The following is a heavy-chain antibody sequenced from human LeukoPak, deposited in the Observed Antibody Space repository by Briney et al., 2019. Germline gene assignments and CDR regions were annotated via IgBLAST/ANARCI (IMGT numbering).Heavy chain of an antibody. CDR2: ISDNGVNT. CDR3: ARDSSSWSFDY. Sequence: GGSLRLSCAASGFTLGSYAMSWVRQAPGKGLEWVSTISDNGVNTYYADSVKGRFTISRDNSKNTLDLQMNRLRAEDTAVYYCARDSSSWSFDYWGQGTLVTVSS. V-gene: IGHV3-23*01. CDR1: GFTLGSYA. D-gene: IGHD6-13*01. J-gene: IGHJ4*02.